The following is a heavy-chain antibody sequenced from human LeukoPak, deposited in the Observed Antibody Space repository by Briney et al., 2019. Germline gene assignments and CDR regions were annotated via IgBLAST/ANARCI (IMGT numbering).Heavy chain of an antibody. J-gene: IGHJ6*02. D-gene: IGHD1-26*01. CDR2: IKSKTDGGTT. V-gene: IGHV3-15*01. CDR1: GLTFNNYA. Sequence: PGGSLRLSCAAPGLTFNNYAMSWVRQAPGKGLEWVGRIKSKTDGGTTDYAAPVKGRFTISRDDSKNTLYLQMNSLKTEDTAVYYCTTDFLGGSYFNYYYYGMDVWGQGTTVTVSS. CDR3: TTDFLGGSYFNYYYYGMDV.